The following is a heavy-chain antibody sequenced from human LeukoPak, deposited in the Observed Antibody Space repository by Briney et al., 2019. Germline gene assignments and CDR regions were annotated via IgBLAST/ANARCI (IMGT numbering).Heavy chain of an antibody. CDR1: GFTLSSYA. D-gene: IGHD3-10*01. Sequence: GGSLRLSCAASGFTLSSYAMSWVRQAPGKGLEWVSAISDTGNTYYADSVKGRFTISRDNSKNTLYLQMNSLRAEDTAVYYCAKGMVRGVILKGFDYWGQGTLVTVSS. CDR2: ISDTGNT. J-gene: IGHJ4*02. V-gene: IGHV3-23*01. CDR3: AKGMVRGVILKGFDY.